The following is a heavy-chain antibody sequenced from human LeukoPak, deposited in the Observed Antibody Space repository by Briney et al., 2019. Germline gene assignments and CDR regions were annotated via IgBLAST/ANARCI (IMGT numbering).Heavy chain of an antibody. Sequence: PGGSLRLSCAASGFTFSSYWMSWVRQAPGKGLEWVANIKQDGSEKDYVDSVKGRFTISRDNAKNSLYLQMNSLRAEDTAVYYCARGTIAAAGYYYFDYWGQGTQVTVSS. CDR1: GFTFSSYW. CDR3: ARGTIAAAGYYYFDY. D-gene: IGHD6-13*01. V-gene: IGHV3-7*04. J-gene: IGHJ4*02. CDR2: IKQDGSEK.